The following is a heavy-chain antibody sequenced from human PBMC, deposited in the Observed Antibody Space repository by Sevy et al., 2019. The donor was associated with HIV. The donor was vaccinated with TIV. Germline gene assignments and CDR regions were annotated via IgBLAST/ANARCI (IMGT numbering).Heavy chain of an antibody. V-gene: IGHV3-7*01. J-gene: IGHJ5*02. CDR3: ARASKVLLWFGEDNWIDP. CDR2: IKQDGSEK. Sequence: GGSLRLSCAASGFTFSSYWMSWVRQAPGKGLEWVANIKQDGSEKCYLDSVKGRFTISRDNAKNSLYLQMNSLRAEDTAVYDCARASKVLLWFGEDNWIDPWGQGTLVTVSS. D-gene: IGHD3-10*01. CDR1: GFTFSSYW.